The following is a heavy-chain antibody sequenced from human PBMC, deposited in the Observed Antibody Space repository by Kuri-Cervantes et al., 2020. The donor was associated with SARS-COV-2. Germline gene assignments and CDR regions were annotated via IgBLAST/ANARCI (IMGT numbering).Heavy chain of an antibody. V-gene: IGHV4-61*09. CDR2: IYTSGST. CDR3: ARGVMGAVAGFLAPYYYYYMDV. J-gene: IGHJ6*03. D-gene: IGHD6-19*01. Sequence: SETLSLTCTVSGGSISSGSYYWSWIRQPAGKGLEWIGHIYTSGSTNYNPSLKSRVTISVDTSKNQFSLKLSSVTAADTAVYYCARGVMGAVAGFLAPYYYYYMDVWGKGTTVTVSS. CDR1: GGSISSGSYY.